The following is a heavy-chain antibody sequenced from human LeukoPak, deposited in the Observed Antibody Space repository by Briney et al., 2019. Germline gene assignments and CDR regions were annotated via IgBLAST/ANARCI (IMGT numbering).Heavy chain of an antibody. V-gene: IGHV1-3*01. CDR3: ARGNPTNDAFDI. Sequence: ASVKVSCKASGHTFTNYAIHWVRQAPGQRLEWMGWINAGNGNTKYSQKFQGRVTITRDTSASTVYMELSSLRSEDTAVYYCARGNPTNDAFDIWGQGTMVTVSS. J-gene: IGHJ3*02. CDR2: INAGNGNT. CDR1: GHTFTNYA.